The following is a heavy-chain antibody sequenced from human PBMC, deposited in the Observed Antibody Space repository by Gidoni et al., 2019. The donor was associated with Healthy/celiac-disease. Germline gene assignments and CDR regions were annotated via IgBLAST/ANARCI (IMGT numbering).Heavy chain of an antibody. D-gene: IGHD6-13*01. Sequence: QLQLVESGGGVVQPGRSLRLSCAAPGFTFRRYAMHWVLQAPGKGLEWVGVISYDGSNKYYADSVKGRFTSSRDNSKNTLYLQMNSLRAEDTAVYYCARPSSSWYYYYYMDVWGKGTTVTVSS. CDR3: ARPSSSWYYYYYMDV. CDR2: ISYDGSNK. CDR1: GFTFRRYA. V-gene: IGHV3-30-3*01. J-gene: IGHJ6*03.